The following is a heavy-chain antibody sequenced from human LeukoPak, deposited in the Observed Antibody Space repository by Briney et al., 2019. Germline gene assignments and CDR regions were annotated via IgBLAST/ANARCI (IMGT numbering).Heavy chain of an antibody. Sequence: GGSLRLSCATSGFPFSAYDMHWVRQAPGKGLEWVSAFGSAGDTYYPGAVKGRFTISRDNSKNTLYLQMNSLRAEDTAVYYCARELTYYYYYMDVWGKGTTVTVSS. D-gene: IGHD2-21*02. CDR1: GFPFSAYD. V-gene: IGHV3-13*01. CDR3: ARELTYYYYYMDV. J-gene: IGHJ6*03. CDR2: FGSAGDT.